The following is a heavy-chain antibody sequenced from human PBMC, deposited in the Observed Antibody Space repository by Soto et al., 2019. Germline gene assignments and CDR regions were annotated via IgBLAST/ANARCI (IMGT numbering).Heavy chain of an antibody. J-gene: IGHJ4*02. CDR3: ARAMIVVVNTLYFDY. CDR1: GYTFTGYY. Sequence: EASVKVSCKASGYTFTGYYMHWVRQAPGQGLEWMGWINPNSGGTNYAQKFQGRVTMTRDTSISTAYMELSRLRSDDTAVYYCARAMIVVVNTLYFDYWGQGTLVTVPS. D-gene: IGHD3-22*01. V-gene: IGHV1-2*02. CDR2: INPNSGGT.